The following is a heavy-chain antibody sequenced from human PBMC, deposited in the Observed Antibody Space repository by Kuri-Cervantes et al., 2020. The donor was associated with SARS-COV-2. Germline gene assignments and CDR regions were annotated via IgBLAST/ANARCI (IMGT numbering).Heavy chain of an antibody. D-gene: IGHD5-18*01. Sequence: GGSLRLSCAASGFTFSSYGMHWVRQAPGKGLEWVANIKQRGNEKYYVDSVKGRFTISRDNAQNSLYLEMNSLRGEDTAVYYCARESRYVYGEFDFWGQGTLVTVSS. V-gene: IGHV3-7*03. CDR3: ARESRYVYGEFDF. CDR1: GFTFSSYG. J-gene: IGHJ4*02. CDR2: IKQRGNEK.